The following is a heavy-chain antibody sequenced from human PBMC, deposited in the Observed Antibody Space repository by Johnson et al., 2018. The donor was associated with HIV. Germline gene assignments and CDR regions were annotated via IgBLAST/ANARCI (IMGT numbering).Heavy chain of an antibody. CDR2: ISYDGNNK. CDR3: ARDPALNWGSDAFDI. D-gene: IGHD7-27*01. V-gene: IGHV3-30-3*01. J-gene: IGHJ3*02. Sequence: QVQLVESGGGVVQPGRSLRLSCAASGFTFSSYAMHWVRQAPGKGLEWVAVISYDGNNKYYADSVKGRFTISRDNSKTTLYLQMNSLRAEDTAVYYCARDPALNWGSDAFDIWGQGTMVTVSS. CDR1: GFTFSSYA.